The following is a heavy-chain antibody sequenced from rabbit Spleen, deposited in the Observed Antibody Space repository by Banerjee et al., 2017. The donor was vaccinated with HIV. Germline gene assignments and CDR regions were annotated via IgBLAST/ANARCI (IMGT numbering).Heavy chain of an antibody. J-gene: IGHJ4*01. CDR2: IWGGSNGAT. Sequence: EQLEESGGGLVKPEGSLTLTSTASGFSFTNRDWICWVRQAPGKGLEWIACIWGGSNGATYYASWAKGRFTISKTSSTTVDLKMTSLTAADTATYFCARGVDGGYDYYKLWGPGTLVTVS. V-gene: IGHV1S45*01. CDR3: ARGVDGGYDYYKL. D-gene: IGHD6-1*01. CDR1: GFSFTNRDW.